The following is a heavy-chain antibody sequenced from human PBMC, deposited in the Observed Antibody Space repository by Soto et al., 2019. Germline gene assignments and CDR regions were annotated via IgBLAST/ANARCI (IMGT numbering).Heavy chain of an antibody. J-gene: IGHJ6*02. CDR2: ISGSGGST. D-gene: IGHD5-18*01. Sequence: EVQLLESGGGLVQPGGSLRLSCAASGFTFSSYAMSWVRQAPGKGLEWVSAISGSGGSTYYADSVKGRFTISRDNSKNTLYLQMSSLRAEDTAVYYCAKVRCVGYSYGFYYGMDVWGQGTTVTVSS. V-gene: IGHV3-23*01. CDR3: AKVRCVGYSYGFYYGMDV. CDR1: GFTFSSYA.